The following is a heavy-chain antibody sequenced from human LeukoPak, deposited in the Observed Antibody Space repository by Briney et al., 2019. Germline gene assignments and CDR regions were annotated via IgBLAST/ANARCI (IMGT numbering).Heavy chain of an antibody. D-gene: IGHD1-26*01. CDR2: ISYDGSNK. CDR3: AIRRDKGRGIDY. J-gene: IGHJ4*02. V-gene: IGHV3-30*03. CDR1: GFTFSSYG. Sequence: PGGSLRLSCAASGFTFSSYGMHWVRQAPGKGLEWVAVISYDGSNKYYADSVKGRFTISRDNSKNTLYLQMNSLRSEDTAVYYCAIRRDKGRGIDYWGQGTLVTVSS.